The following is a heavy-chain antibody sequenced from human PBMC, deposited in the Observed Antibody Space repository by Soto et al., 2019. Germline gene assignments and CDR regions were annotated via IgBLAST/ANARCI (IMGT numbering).Heavy chain of an antibody. CDR1: GGSISSYY. Sequence: QVQLQESGPGLVKPSETLSLTCTVSGGSISSYYWSWIRQPPGKGLEWIGYIYYSGSTNYNPSLQXRXPXXVDTSKTQFSLKLCSVTAADTAVYYCASCKGYFDLWGRGPLVTVSS. V-gene: IGHV4-59*12. CDR2: IYYSGST. J-gene: IGHJ2*01. CDR3: ASCKGYFDL.